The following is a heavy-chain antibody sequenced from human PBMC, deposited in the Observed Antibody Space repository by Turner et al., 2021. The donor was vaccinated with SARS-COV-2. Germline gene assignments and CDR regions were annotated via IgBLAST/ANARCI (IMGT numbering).Heavy chain of an antibody. CDR2: IKQDGSER. J-gene: IGHJ6*02. CDR1: GFTFSSYW. V-gene: IGHV3-7*03. D-gene: IGHD2-15*01. Sequence: EVQLVDSGGGLFQPGGSLILYCAASGFTFSSYWMNRVRQGPGKGLEWVANIKQDGSERYYVDSVKGRFTISRDNAKNSLYLQMNSLRAEDTAVYFCAREESGSFGAYGMDVWGQGTTVTVSS. CDR3: AREESGSFGAYGMDV.